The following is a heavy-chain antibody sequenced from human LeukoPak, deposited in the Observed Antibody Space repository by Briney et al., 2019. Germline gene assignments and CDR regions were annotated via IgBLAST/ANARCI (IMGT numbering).Heavy chain of an antibody. J-gene: IGHJ4*02. D-gene: IGHD5-18*01. CDR3: ARGAAGYSYG. V-gene: IGHV3-23*01. CDR2: ISRSGSST. Sequence: PGGSLRLSCAASGFTFSSYAMSWVRQAPGKGLEWVSAISRSGSSTYYADSVKGRFTISRDNSKNTLYLQMNSLRADDTAVYYCARGAAGYSYGWGQGTLVTVSS. CDR1: GFTFSSYA.